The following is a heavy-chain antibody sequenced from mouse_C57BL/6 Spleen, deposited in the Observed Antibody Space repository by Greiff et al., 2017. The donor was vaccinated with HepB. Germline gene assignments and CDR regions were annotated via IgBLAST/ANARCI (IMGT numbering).Heavy chain of an antibody. CDR2: IRNKANGYTT. CDR1: GFTFIDYY. V-gene: IGHV7-3*01. CDR3: ARGAY. J-gene: IGHJ3*01. Sequence: EVQGVESGGGLVQPGGSLSLSCAASGFTFIDYYMSWVRQPPGKALEWLGFIRNKANGYTTEYSASVKVRFTISRDKSQSILYLQMNDLRAEDSATYYCARGAYWGQGTLVTVSA.